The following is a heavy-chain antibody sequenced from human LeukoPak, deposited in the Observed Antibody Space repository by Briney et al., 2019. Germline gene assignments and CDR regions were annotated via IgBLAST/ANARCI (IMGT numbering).Heavy chain of an antibody. D-gene: IGHD3-16*01. CDR3: MSYAGRSDDY. J-gene: IGHJ4*02. V-gene: IGHV3-48*04. CDR2: ISSSSSTI. CDR1: GFTFSSYS. Sequence: GGSLRLSCAASGFTFSSYSMNWVRQAPGKGLEWVSYISSSSSTIYYADSVKGRFTISRDNAKNSLHLQMNSLRAEDTAVYYCMSYAGRSDDYWGQGTLVTVSS.